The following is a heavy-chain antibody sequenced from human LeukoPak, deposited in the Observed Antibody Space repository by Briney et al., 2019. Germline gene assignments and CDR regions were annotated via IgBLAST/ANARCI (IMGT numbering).Heavy chain of an antibody. Sequence: PSETLSLTCAVSGYSISSGYYWGWLRQPPGKGLEWIGSIYHSGSTYYNPSLKSRVTISVDTSKNQFSLKLSSVTAADTAVYYCARHGMIVVVIPFDYWGQGTLVTVSS. J-gene: IGHJ4*02. V-gene: IGHV4-38-2*01. CDR2: IYHSGST. CDR1: GYSISSGYY. D-gene: IGHD3-22*01. CDR3: ARHGMIVVVIPFDY.